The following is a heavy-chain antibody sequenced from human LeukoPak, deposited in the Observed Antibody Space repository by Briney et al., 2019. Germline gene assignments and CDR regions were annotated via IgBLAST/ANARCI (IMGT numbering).Heavy chain of an antibody. CDR3: ASNYYDNYFDY. V-gene: IGHV1-69*06. D-gene: IGHD3-22*01. CDR2: IIPIFGTA. CDR1: GYTFTGYY. Sequence: SVKVSCKASGYTFTGYYMHWVRQAPGQGLEWMGGIIPIFGTANYAQKFQGRVTITADKSTSTAYMELSSLRSEDTAVYYCASNYYDNYFDYWGQGTLVTVSS. J-gene: IGHJ4*02.